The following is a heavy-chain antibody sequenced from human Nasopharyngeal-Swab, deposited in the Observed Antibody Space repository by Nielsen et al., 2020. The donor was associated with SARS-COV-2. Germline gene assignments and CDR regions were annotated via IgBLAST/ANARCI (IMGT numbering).Heavy chain of an antibody. CDR2: ISSSSRTI. J-gene: IGHJ6*02. Sequence: GESLKISCAASGFTFSSYSMNWVRQAPGKGLEWVSYISSSSRTIYNADSVKGRFTISRDNAKNSLYLQMNSLRAEDTAVYYCARGATPLYYYYGMDVWGQGTTVTVSS. CDR3: ARGATPLYYYYGMDV. D-gene: IGHD2-15*01. CDR1: GFTFSSYS. V-gene: IGHV3-48*04.